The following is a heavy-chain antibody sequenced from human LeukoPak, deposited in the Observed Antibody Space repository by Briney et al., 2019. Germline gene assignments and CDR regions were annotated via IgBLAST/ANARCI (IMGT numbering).Heavy chain of an antibody. Sequence: SETLSLTCSVSGGPVTEYYWSWVRQPPGHGLEWIGYTYDTGSTNYSPSHTSPVTMSVDASRNRFSLKLVSVTAADTAVYYCARDRGSTGYYYLDSWGQGILVTASS. CDR1: GGPVTEYY. D-gene: IGHD1-26*01. V-gene: IGHV4-59*02. J-gene: IGHJ4*02. CDR2: TYDTGST. CDR3: ARDRGSTGYYYLDS.